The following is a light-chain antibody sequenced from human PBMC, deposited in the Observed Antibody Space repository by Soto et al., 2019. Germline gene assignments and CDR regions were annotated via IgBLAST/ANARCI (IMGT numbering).Light chain of an antibody. V-gene: IGKV1-39*01. CDR3: QQSYSGPLT. CDR1: QSISSY. Sequence: DIQMAQSPSSLFPLVGAGVTITCRASQSISSYLHWYQQKPGKAPKFLIYAASSLQSGVPPRFSGIGSGTDFTLSISSLQPEDFATYYCQQSYSGPLTFGGGTKVDIK. CDR2: AAS. J-gene: IGKJ4*01.